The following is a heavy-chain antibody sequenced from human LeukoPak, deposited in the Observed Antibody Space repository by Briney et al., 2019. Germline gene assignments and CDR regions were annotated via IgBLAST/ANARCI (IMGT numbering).Heavy chain of an antibody. J-gene: IGHJ2*01. CDR3: ARDHGALYGDFDL. CDR2: IYYSGST. Sequence: PSETLSLTCTVSGGSISSSSYYWGWIRQPPGKGLEWIGSIYYSGSTYYNPSLKSRVTISVDTSKNQFSLKLSSVTAADTAVYYCARDHGALYGDFDLWGRGTLVTVSS. CDR1: GGSISSSSYY. D-gene: IGHD2-2*02. V-gene: IGHV4-39*07.